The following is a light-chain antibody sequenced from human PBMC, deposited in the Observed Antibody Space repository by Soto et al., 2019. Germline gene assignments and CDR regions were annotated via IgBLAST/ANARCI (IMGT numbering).Light chain of an antibody. J-gene: IGLJ3*02. CDR3: VLYMGSGIWV. CDR2: STN. V-gene: IGLV8-61*01. Sequence: QTVVTQDPSFSVSPGGTVTLTCGLSSGSVSTSYYPSWYQQTPGQAPRTLIYSTNTRSSGVPDRFSGSILGNTAALTITGAQADDESDYYCVLYMGSGIWVFGGGTKLTVL. CDR1: SGSVSTSYY.